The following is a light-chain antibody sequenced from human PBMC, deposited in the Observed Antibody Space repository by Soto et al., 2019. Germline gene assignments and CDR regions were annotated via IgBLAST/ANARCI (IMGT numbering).Light chain of an antibody. CDR2: SNN. CDR1: SSNIGSNT. J-gene: IGLJ1*01. Sequence: QAVVTQPPSASGTPGQRVTISCSGSSSNIGSNTVNWYQQLPGTAPKLLIYSNNQWPSGVPDRFSGSKSGTSASLAISGLQSEDEADYYCAAWDDSLNAYVFGTGTKLTVL. V-gene: IGLV1-44*01. CDR3: AAWDDSLNAYV.